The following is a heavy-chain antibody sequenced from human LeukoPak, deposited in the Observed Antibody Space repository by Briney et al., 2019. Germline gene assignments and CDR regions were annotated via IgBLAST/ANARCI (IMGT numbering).Heavy chain of an antibody. V-gene: IGHV1-24*01. CDR2: FDPEDGKT. D-gene: IGHD1-26*01. CDR1: GYTLTELS. CDR3: ARGNYATTGPGALDI. J-gene: IGHJ3*02. Sequence: ASVKVSCKVSGYTLTELSMHWVRQAPGEGLEWMGGFDPEDGKTIYAQKFQGRVTMTEDTSTDTAYMELRSLRSEDTAVYYCARGNYATTGPGALDIWGQGTMVTVSS.